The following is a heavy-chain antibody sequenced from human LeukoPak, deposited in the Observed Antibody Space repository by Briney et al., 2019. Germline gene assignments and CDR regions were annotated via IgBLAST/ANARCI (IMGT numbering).Heavy chain of an antibody. Sequence: GGSLRLSCAASGFTFNKYGMHWVRQAAGEGLEWVEVIWSDGTNKYYADSVKGRFTISGDNSKNTLYLQMNSLRAEDTAVYYCAKQRGKPRGYYDSSGYYYFDYWGQGTLVTVSS. V-gene: IGHV3-30*02. CDR1: GFTFNKYG. J-gene: IGHJ4*02. D-gene: IGHD3-22*01. CDR3: AKQRGKPRGYYDSSGYYYFDY. CDR2: IWSDGTNK.